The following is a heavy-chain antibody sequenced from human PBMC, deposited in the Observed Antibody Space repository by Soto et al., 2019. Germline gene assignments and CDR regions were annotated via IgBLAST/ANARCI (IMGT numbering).Heavy chain of an antibody. CDR2: ISWNSGSI. CDR1: GFTFDDYA. V-gene: IGHV3-9*01. D-gene: IGHD6-19*01. J-gene: IGHJ4*02. Sequence: DVQLVESGGGLVQPGRSLRLSCAASGFTFDDYAMHWVRQAPGKGLEWVSGISWNSGSIGYADSVKGRFTISRDNAKNSLYLQMNSLRAEDTALYYCAKGAGGSGWYYYFDYWGQGTLVTVSS. CDR3: AKGAGGSGWYYYFDY.